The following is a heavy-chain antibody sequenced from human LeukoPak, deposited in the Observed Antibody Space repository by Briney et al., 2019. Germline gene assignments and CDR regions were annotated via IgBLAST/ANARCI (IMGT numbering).Heavy chain of an antibody. V-gene: IGHV3-74*01. CDR1: GFTFSSYW. J-gene: IGHJ4*02. Sequence: GGSLRLSCAASGFTFSSYWMHWVRQAPGKGLVWVSRIYSDGISTSYADSVKGRFTISRDNAKNTLYLQMNSRKAEDTAIYYCAREGGSYSNYFDYWGQGTLVTVSS. CDR2: IYSDGIST. CDR3: AREGGSYSNYFDY. D-gene: IGHD1-26*01.